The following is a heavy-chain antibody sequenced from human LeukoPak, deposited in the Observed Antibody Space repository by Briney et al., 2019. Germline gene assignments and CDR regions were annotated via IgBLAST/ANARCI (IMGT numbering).Heavy chain of an antibody. CDR3: AAYDYGNDYFDY. J-gene: IGHJ4*02. V-gene: IGHV1-18*01. CDR1: GYTFTSYS. Sequence: ASVKVSCKASGYTFTSYSISWVRQAPGQGLEWMGWISAYNGNTNYAQKLQGRVTMTTDTSTSTAYMELRSLRSDDTAVYYCAAYDYGNDYFDYWGQGTLVTVSS. D-gene: IGHD3-16*01. CDR2: ISAYNGNT.